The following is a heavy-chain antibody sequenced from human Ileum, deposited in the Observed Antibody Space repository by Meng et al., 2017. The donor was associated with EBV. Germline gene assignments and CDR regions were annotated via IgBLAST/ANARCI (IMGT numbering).Heavy chain of an antibody. Sequence: QGQPQQWGAGLVKSSETLSLPCAGYGGSFSGYYWTWIRQAPGRGLEWIGESNYAGSTNYNPSLKSRVTISVDTSKKQFSLNLTSVTAADTAVYYCARVMRRVNYNSGWYAKFWGQGNLVTVSS. CDR1: GGSFSGYY. D-gene: IGHD6-19*01. CDR2: SNYAGST. V-gene: IGHV4-34*01. CDR3: ARVMRRVNYNSGWYAKF. J-gene: IGHJ4*02.